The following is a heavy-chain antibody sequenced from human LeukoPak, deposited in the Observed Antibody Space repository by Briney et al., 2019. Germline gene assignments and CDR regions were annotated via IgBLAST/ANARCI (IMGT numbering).Heavy chain of an antibody. Sequence: GRSLRLSCAASGFTFSSYAMHWVRQAPGKGLEWVAVISYDGSNKYYADSVKGRFTISRDNSKNTLYLQMNSLRAEDTAVYYCAREPLYSSGWDYWGQGTLVTVSS. J-gene: IGHJ4*02. CDR2: ISYDGSNK. CDR3: AREPLYSSGWDY. V-gene: IGHV3-30-3*01. D-gene: IGHD6-19*01. CDR1: GFTFSSYA.